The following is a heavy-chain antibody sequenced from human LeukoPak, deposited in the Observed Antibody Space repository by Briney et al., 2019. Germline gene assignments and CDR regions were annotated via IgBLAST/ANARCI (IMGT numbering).Heavy chain of an antibody. V-gene: IGHV4-34*01. CDR3: ARDVPHYYDSSGIDY. D-gene: IGHD3-22*01. Sequence: PSETLSLTCAVYGGSFSGYYWSWIRQPPGKGLEWIGEINHSGSTNYNPSLKSRVTISVDTSKNQFSLKLSSVTAADTAVYYCARDVPHYYDSSGIDYWGQGTLVTVSS. J-gene: IGHJ4*02. CDR1: GGSFSGYY. CDR2: INHSGST.